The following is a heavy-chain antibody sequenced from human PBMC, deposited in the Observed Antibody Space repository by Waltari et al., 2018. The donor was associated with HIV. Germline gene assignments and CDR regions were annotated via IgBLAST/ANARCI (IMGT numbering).Heavy chain of an antibody. CDR2: INSDGSIT. Sequence: EVQLVESGGGLVQPGGSLRLSCAASGFTFSSYWMHWVRQAPGKGLVVVSRINSDGSITSQADAVKGRFTSSRDNARNPLYLQMNSLGAEDTAMYYCAKGGTSGYTFGFGRWGQGTPVTVSS. J-gene: IGHJ1*01. CDR3: AKGGTSGYTFGFGR. D-gene: IGHD5-18*01. V-gene: IGHV3-74*01. CDR1: GFTFSSYW.